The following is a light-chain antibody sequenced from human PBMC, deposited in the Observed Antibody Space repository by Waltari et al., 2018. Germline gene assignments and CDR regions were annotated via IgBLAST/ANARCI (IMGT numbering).Light chain of an antibody. CDR1: QSVGSSS. CDR3: QQHGTLPAT. Sequence: EIVLTHSPGTPSLSPGERFTLSCRASQSVGSSSLAWYQQKPGQAPKLVIYRASRRATGIPDRFSGSGSGTDFSLTISRLEPEDFAVYYCQQHGTLPATFGQGTKVEIK. V-gene: IGKV3-20*01. CDR2: RAS. J-gene: IGKJ1*01.